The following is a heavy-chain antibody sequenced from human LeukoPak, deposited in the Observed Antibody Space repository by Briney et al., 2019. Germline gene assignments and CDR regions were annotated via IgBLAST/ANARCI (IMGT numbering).Heavy chain of an antibody. V-gene: IGHV4-59*01. CDR3: ARVSGGSYNWFDP. CDR2: IYYSGST. Sequence: PSETLSLTCTVSGGSISSYYWSWIRQPPGKGLEWIGYIYYSGSTNYNPSLKSRVTMSVDTSKNQFSLKLSSVTAADTAVYYCARVSGGSYNWFDPWGQGTLVTVSS. CDR1: GGSISSYY. J-gene: IGHJ5*02. D-gene: IGHD1-26*01.